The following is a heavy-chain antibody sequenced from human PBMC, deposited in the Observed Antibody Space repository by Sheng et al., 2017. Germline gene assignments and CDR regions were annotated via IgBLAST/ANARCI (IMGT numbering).Heavy chain of an antibody. Sequence: QVQLVESGGGLVKPGGSLRLSCAASGFTFSDYYMSWIRQAPGKGLEWVSYISSSGSTIYYADSVKGRFTISRDNAKNSLYLQMNSLRAEDTAVYYCASNIVVVPAAIDDAFDIWGQGTMVTVSS. CDR3: ASNIVVVPAAIDDAFDI. D-gene: IGHD2-2*01. J-gene: IGHJ3*02. CDR2: ISSSGSTI. V-gene: IGHV3-11*04. CDR1: GFTFSDYY.